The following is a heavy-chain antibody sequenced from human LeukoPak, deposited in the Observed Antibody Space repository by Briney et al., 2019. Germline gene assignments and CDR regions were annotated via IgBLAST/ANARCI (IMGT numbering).Heavy chain of an antibody. Sequence: ASVKVSCKASGYTFTSYDINWVRQATGQGLEWMGWMNPNSGSTGYAQKFQGRVTMTRNTSISTAYMELSSLRSEDTAVYYCARGIRKWELLRFVFWFDPWGQGTLVTDSS. J-gene: IGHJ5*02. CDR2: MNPNSGST. D-gene: IGHD1-26*01. CDR1: GYTFTSYD. CDR3: ARGIRKWELLRFVFWFDP. V-gene: IGHV1-8*01.